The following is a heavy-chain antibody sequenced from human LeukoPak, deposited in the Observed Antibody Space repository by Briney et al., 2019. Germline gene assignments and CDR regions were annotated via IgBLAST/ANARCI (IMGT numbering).Heavy chain of an antibody. Sequence: GGSLRLSCAASGFTFSSYGMHWVRQAPGKGLEWVAVISYDGSNKYYADSVKGRFTISRDNAKNSLYLQMNSLRAEDTALYYCARDRVWENGESDAFDIWGQGTMVTVSS. CDR3: ARDRVWENGESDAFDI. CDR2: ISYDGSNK. V-gene: IGHV3-30*03. CDR1: GFTFSSYG. D-gene: IGHD1-26*01. J-gene: IGHJ3*02.